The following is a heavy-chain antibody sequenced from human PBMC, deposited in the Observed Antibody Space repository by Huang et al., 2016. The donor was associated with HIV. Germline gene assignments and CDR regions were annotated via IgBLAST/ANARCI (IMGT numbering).Heavy chain of an antibody. CDR1: RFTFSGYW. Sequence: EVQLVESGGGLVQPGGSLRLSCAASRFTFSGYWMHWVRQAAGQGLVWVSRINSDGSRAGSAESVKGRFTISRDNAENTLYLQRNSLRAEDAAVYYCIRDPRIQSWLNYFDYWGQGTLVSVSS. V-gene: IGHV3-74*01. CDR3: IRDPRIQSWLNYFDY. CDR2: INSDGSRA. J-gene: IGHJ4*02. D-gene: IGHD3-22*01.